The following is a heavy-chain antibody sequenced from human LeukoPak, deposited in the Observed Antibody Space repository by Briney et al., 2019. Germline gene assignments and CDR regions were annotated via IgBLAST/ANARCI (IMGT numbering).Heavy chain of an antibody. CDR1: GFTFSRYS. CDR3: AREEQLDAYFDY. V-gene: IGHV3-30*03. Sequence: PGGSLRLSCAASGFTFSRYSMNWVRQAPGKGLEWVAVISYDGSNKYYADSVKGRFTISRDNSKNTLYLQMNSLRAEDTAVYYCAREEQLDAYFDYWGQGTLVTVSS. CDR2: ISYDGSNK. D-gene: IGHD6-6*01. J-gene: IGHJ4*02.